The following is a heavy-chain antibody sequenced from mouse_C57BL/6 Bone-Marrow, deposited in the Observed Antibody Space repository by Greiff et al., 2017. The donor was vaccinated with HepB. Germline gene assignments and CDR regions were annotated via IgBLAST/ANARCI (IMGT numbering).Heavy chain of an antibody. V-gene: IGHV2-6*03. D-gene: IGHD2-3*01. Sequence: VQLQQSGPGLVAPSQSLSITCTVSGFSLTSYGVHWVRQPPGKGLEWLVVIWSDGSTTYNSALKSRLSISKDNSKSQVFLKMNSLQTDDTAMYYCARLRWRDYAMDYWGQGTSVTVSS. CDR1: GFSLTSYG. J-gene: IGHJ4*01. CDR3: ARLRWRDYAMDY. CDR2: IWSDGST.